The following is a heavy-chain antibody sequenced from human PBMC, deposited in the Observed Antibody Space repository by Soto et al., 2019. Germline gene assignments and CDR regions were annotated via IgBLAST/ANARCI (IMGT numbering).Heavy chain of an antibody. CDR2: INSEGSST. J-gene: IGHJ6*03. CDR3: VRAIINYYSYMDV. V-gene: IGHV3-74*01. Sequence: GGSLRLSCATSGFTFSNNWMHWVRQAPGKGLVWVSRINSEGSSTSYADSVKGRFTISRDNAKNTLYLQMNSLRAEDTAVYYSVRAIINYYSYMDVWGKGTTVTVSS. CDR1: GFTFSNNW.